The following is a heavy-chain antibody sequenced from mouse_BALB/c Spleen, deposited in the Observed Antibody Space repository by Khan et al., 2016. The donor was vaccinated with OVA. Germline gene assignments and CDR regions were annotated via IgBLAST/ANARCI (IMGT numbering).Heavy chain of an antibody. CDR1: GYSITSDYA. D-gene: IGHD1-1*01. Sequence: EVQLQESGPGLVKPSQSLSLTCTVTGYSITSDYAWNWIRQFPGDKLEWMGYISYSGSTGYNPSLKSRISITRDTSKNQFFLQLNSVTTEDTATYYCARRYYYGHWYFDVWGAGTTVTVSS. CDR2: ISYSGST. CDR3: ARRYYYGHWYFDV. J-gene: IGHJ1*01. V-gene: IGHV3-2*02.